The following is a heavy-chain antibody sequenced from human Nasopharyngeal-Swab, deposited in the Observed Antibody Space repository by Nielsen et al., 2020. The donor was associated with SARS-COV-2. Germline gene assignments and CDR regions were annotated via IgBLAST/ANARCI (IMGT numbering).Heavy chain of an antibody. V-gene: IGHV4-34*01. Sequence: SETLSPTCPVSGASFNGFYWNWIRQAPGKGLEWIGEINHNERTNYTPSLKSRIAMLVDTSNNQVSLKVSPVSAGDAAVYYCARDGRVGDAYTGLDVWGQGTTVTVSS. J-gene: IGHJ6*02. D-gene: IGHD5-24*01. CDR2: INHNERT. CDR3: ARDGRVGDAYTGLDV. CDR1: GASFNGFY.